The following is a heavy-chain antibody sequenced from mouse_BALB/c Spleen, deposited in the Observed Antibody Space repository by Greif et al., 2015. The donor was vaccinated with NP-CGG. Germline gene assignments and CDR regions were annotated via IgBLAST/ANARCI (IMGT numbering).Heavy chain of an antibody. CDR3: ARYGNYVYFDV. CDR2: IDPANGNT. J-gene: IGHJ1*01. Sequence: EVMLVESGAELVKPGASVKLSCTASGFNIKDTYMHWVKQRPEQGLEWIGRIDPANGNTKYDPKFQGKATITADTSSNTAYLQLSSLTSEGTAVYYCARYGNYVYFDVWGAGTTVTVSS. D-gene: IGHD2-1*01. V-gene: IGHV14-3*02. CDR1: GFNIKDTY.